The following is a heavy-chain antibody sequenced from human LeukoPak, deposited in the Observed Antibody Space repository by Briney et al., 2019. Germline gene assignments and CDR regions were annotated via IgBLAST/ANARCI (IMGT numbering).Heavy chain of an antibody. D-gene: IGHD2-2*01. CDR2: INHSGST. V-gene: IGHV4-34*01. CDR1: GGSFSGYY. J-gene: IGHJ3*02. Sequence: SETLSLTCAVYGGSFSGYYWSWIRQPPGKGLEWIGEINHSGSTNYNPSLKSRVTISVDTSKNQFSLKLSSVTAADTAVYYCARDYCSSTSCYDAFDIWGQGTMVTVSS. CDR3: ARDYCSSTSCYDAFDI.